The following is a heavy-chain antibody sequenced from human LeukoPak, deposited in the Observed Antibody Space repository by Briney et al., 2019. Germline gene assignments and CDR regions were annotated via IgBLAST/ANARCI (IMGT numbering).Heavy chain of an antibody. CDR2: IKQDGSEK. Sequence: GGSLRLSCAASGFTFSSYWMSWVRQAPGKGLEWVANIKQDGSEKYYVDSVKGRFTISRDNAKNSLYLQMNSLRAEDTAVYYCARAGGYCSGGSCYYYYMDVWGKGTTVTVSS. D-gene: IGHD2-15*01. CDR1: GFTFSSYW. CDR3: ARAGGYCSGGSCYYYYMDV. V-gene: IGHV3-7*01. J-gene: IGHJ6*03.